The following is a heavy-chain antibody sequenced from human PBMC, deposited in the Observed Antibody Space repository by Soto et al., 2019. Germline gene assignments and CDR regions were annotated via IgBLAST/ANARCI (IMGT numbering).Heavy chain of an antibody. J-gene: IGHJ3*02. V-gene: IGHV1-58*02. D-gene: IGHD2-2*03. CDR1: GFAFNNSA. CDR2: IVVESGQK. CDR3: AAELDQAADDALDI. Sequence: ASVEVSCKASGFAFNNSAIQWGRQAXGKRLEWIGWIVVESGQKKYAQNFKGRLTISRDVPTSTAYMALTSLNSEETAASYCAAELDQAADDALDIWGLGTMVTVSS.